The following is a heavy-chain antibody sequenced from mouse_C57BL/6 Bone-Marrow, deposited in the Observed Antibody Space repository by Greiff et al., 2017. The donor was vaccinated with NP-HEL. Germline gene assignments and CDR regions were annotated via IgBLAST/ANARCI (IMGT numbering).Heavy chain of an antibody. CDR2: IDPSDSYT. D-gene: IGHD3-3*01. J-gene: IGHJ4*01. CDR3: AREGPYYAMDY. V-gene: IGHV1-50*01. Sequence: QVQLKQPGAELVKPGASVKLSCKASGYTFTSYWMQWVKQRPGQGLEWIGEIDPSDSYTNYNQKFKGKATLTVDTSSSTAYMQLSGLTSEDYAVYYCAREGPYYAMDYWGQGTSVTVSS. CDR1: GYTFTSYW.